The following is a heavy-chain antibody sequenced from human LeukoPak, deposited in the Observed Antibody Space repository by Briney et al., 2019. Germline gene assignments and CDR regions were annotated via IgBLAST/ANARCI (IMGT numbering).Heavy chain of an antibody. CDR3: ARGAYGDYDY. V-gene: IGHV3-23*01. Sequence: GGSLRLSCAASGFTFSSYAVSWVCQAPGKGLEWVSAISARGDSTYYADSVEGRFTISRDNSKNTLYLQMNSLRGEDTALYYCARGAYGDYDYWGQGTLVTVSS. D-gene: IGHD4-17*01. CDR2: ISARGDST. CDR1: GFTFSSYA. J-gene: IGHJ4*02.